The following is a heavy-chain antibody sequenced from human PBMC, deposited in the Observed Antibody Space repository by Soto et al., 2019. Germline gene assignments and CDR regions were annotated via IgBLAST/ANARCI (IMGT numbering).Heavy chain of an antibody. CDR3: AKGSPETGTTFPPHFDY. V-gene: IGHV3-23*01. CDR1: GFTFSSYA. D-gene: IGHD1-1*01. Sequence: GGSLRLSCAASGFTFSSYAMSWVRQAPGKGLEWVSAISGSGGSTYYADSVKGRFTISRDNSKNTLYLQMNSLRAEDTAVYYCAKGSPETGTTFPPHFDYWGQGTLVTVSS. J-gene: IGHJ4*02. CDR2: ISGSGGST.